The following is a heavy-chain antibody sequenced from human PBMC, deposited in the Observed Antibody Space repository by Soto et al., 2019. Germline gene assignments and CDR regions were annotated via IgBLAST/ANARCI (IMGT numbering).Heavy chain of an antibody. CDR2: ISGDGGDI. Sequence: GGSLRLSCAASGFTFSSYAMSWVRQAPGKGLEWVSAISGDGGDIAYADSVRGRFTISRDNARNSLYLQLNSLRAEDTAVYYCATAERRYCSGGSCHPPHAFDIWGQGTMVTVSS. CDR3: ATAERRYCSGGSCHPPHAFDI. J-gene: IGHJ3*02. D-gene: IGHD2-15*01. V-gene: IGHV3-23*01. CDR1: GFTFSSYA.